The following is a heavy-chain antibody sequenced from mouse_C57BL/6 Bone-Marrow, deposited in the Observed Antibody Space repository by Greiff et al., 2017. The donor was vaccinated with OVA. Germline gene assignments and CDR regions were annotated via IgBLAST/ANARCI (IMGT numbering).Heavy chain of an antibody. V-gene: IGHV1-19*01. J-gene: IGHJ2*01. CDR1: GYSFTDYY. CDR3: ARSPTAHGSFAIDY. Sequence: EVQLQQSGPVLVKPGASVKMSCKASGYSFTDYYMNWVKQSHGKSLEWIGVINPYNGGTSYNQKFKGKATLTVDKSSSTAYMELNSLTSEDSAVYYCARSPTAHGSFAIDYWGQGTTLTVSS. CDR2: INPYNGGT. D-gene: IGHD2-2*01.